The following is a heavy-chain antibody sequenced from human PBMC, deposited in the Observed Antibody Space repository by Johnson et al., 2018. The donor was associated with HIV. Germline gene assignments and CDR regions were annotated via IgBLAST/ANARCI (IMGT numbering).Heavy chain of an antibody. V-gene: IGHV3-64*04. Sequence: QVQLVESGGGLVQPGGSLRFSCATSGFTLSNYAMHWVRQAPGKGLEYVAGISSDGGSTCNADSVRGRFTISTDNSKNTLYLQLNSLSAEDTAVYYWAGDHTNSGGDATYAFDVWGQGTMVTVSS. CDR1: GFTLSNYA. D-gene: IGHD1-26*01. CDR2: ISSDGGST. J-gene: IGHJ3*01. CDR3: AGDHTNSGGDATYAFDV.